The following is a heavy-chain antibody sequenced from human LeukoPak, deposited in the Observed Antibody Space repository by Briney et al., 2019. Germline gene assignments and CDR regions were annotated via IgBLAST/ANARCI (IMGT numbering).Heavy chain of an antibody. CDR1: GVSISSGGYS. D-gene: IGHD2-2*01. CDR2: IYDSGSK. CDR3: ARGVPAAVTNYFDY. J-gene: IGHJ4*02. Sequence: PSETLSLTCAVSGVSISSGGYSWSWIRQPPGKGLEWIGYIYDSGSKYYNPSLKSRVTISVDKSKNQFSLNLSSVTAADTAVYYCARGVPAAVTNYFDYWGQGTLVTVSS. V-gene: IGHV4-30-2*01.